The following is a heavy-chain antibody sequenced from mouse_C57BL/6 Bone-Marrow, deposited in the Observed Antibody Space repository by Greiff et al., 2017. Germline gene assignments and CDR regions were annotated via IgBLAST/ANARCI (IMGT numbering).Heavy chain of an antibody. Sequence: EVQLQQSGPELVKPGASVKMSCKASGYTFTDYNMHWVKQSHGKSLEWIGNINPNNGGTSYNQKFKGKATLTVNKSSSTAYMELRSLTSEDSAVYYCANDLLWLRRYYYAMDYWGQGTSVTVSS. CDR2: INPNNGGT. D-gene: IGHD2-2*01. J-gene: IGHJ4*01. V-gene: IGHV1-22*01. CDR1: GYTFTDYN. CDR3: ANDLLWLRRYYYAMDY.